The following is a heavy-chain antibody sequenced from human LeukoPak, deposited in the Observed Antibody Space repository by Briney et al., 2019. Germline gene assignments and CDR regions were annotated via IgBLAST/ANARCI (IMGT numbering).Heavy chain of an antibody. Sequence: GGSLRLSCTASGFTFSSYAMSWVRQAPGKGLEWVSGVSGRVGRTYYADSVKGRFTISRDNSKNTLYLHMNSLRAEDTAVYYCAKDYCSAWYLWDSWGQGTLVTVSS. CDR1: GFTFSSYA. CDR2: VSGRVGRT. CDR3: AKDYCSAWYLWDS. V-gene: IGHV3-23*01. J-gene: IGHJ4*02. D-gene: IGHD6-19*01.